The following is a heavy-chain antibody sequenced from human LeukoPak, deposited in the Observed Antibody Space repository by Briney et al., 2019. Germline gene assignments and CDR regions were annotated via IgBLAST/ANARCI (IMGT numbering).Heavy chain of an antibody. CDR2: FDPEDGET. D-gene: IGHD6-19*01. CDR3: ATPRDCSGWRLDFDY. Sequence: ASVKVSCKVSGYTLTELSMHWVRQAPGKGLEWMGGFDPEDGETIYAQKFQGRVTMTEDTSTDTAYMELSSLRSEDTAVYYCATPRDCSGWRLDFDYWGQGTLVTVSS. V-gene: IGHV1-24*01. CDR1: GYTLTELS. J-gene: IGHJ4*02.